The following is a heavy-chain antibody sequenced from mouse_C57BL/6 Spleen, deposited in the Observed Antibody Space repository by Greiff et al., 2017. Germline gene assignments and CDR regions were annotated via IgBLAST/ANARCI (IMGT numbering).Heavy chain of an antibody. D-gene: IGHD2-1*01. CDR3: ARGDLPDY. Sequence: VKLVESGAELVKPGASVKISCKASGYAFSRYWMNWVKQRPGKGLEWIGQIYPGDGDTNYNGKFKGKATLTADKSTSTAYMQLSSLTSEDSAVYFCARGDLPDYWGQGTTLTVSS. CDR2: IYPGDGDT. CDR1: GYAFSRYW. V-gene: IGHV1-80*01. J-gene: IGHJ2*01.